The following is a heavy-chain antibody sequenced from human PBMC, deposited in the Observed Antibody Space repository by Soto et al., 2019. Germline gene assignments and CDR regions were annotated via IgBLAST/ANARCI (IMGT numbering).Heavy chain of an antibody. CDR3: ARLYYDIPKADY. CDR1: RYILTSYA. CDR2: INDGNGNK. V-gene: IGHV1-3*01. J-gene: IGHJ4*02. D-gene: IGHD3-9*01. Sequence: GASVKVSCKASRYILTSYAMHWVRQAPGQRLEWMGWINDGNGNKKYSQKFQGRVTITGDTSASTVYMELSSLRSEDTAVYYCARLYYDIPKADYWGQGTLVTVSS.